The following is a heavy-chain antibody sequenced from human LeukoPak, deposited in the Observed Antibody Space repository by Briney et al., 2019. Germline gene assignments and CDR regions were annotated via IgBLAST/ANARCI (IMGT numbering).Heavy chain of an antibody. CDR1: GGSFSGYY. CDR2: INHSGST. J-gene: IGHJ5*02. Sequence: TSETLSLTCAVYGGSFSGYYWSWIRQPPGKGLEWIGEINHSGSTNYNPSLKSRVTISVDTSKNQFSLKLSSVTAADTAVYYCARVAAAVADNWFDPWGQGTLVTVSS. CDR3: ARVAAAVADNWFDP. V-gene: IGHV4-34*01. D-gene: IGHD6-19*01.